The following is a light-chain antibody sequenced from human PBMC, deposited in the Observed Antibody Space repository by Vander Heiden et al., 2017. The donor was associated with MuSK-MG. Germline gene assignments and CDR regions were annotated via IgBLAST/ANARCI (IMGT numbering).Light chain of an antibody. CDR3: RQRIEVPST. CDR2: TRS. V-gene: IGKV2-40*01. CDR1: RSLLNSDDGNVF. Sequence: IVLTQSPLFLPVTTGEPASISCRSSRSLLNSDDGNVFLDWYLQKPGQSPQLLISTRSFRSSGVPDRFSGCGSGTDFTLTIIRVMADDVGVYYSRQRIEVPSTFGQGTKLEIK. J-gene: IGKJ2*01.